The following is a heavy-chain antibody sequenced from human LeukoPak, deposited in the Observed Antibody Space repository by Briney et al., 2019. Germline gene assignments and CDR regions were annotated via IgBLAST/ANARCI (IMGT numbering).Heavy chain of an antibody. CDR3: ARQRELMTFDI. Sequence: ASVKVSCKASGYTFTGYYMHWVRQAPGQGLEWMGVINPSGGSTTYAQKFQGRVTMTRDMSTTTVYLELSSLRSEDAAVYYCARQRELMTFDIWGQGTMVTVSS. CDR2: INPSGGST. V-gene: IGHV1-46*01. D-gene: IGHD1-26*01. CDR1: GYTFTGYY. J-gene: IGHJ3*02.